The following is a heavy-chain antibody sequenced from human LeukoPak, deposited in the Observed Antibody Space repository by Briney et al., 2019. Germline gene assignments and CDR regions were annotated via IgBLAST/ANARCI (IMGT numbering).Heavy chain of an antibody. CDR3: ARGPGTRIVVSNEYFHH. J-gene: IGHJ1*01. D-gene: IGHD3-22*01. V-gene: IGHV1-2*02. CDR2: MKPNTGGT. Sequence: ASVKVSCTASGYTFTDRYIHWVRQAPGQGLEWMGWMKPNTGGTKYAEKFQGRVTMTRDTSISTAYMELNGLRSDDAAVYYCARGPGTRIVVSNEYFHHWGQGTLVTVSS. CDR1: GYTFTDRY.